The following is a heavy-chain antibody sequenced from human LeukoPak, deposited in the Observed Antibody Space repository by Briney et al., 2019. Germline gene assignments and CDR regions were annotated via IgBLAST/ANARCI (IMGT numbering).Heavy chain of an antibody. D-gene: IGHD3-9*01. CDR1: GFTFSSYA. CDR3: ARGPNYDILTGYFDY. V-gene: IGHV3-30-3*01. J-gene: IGHJ4*02. Sequence: PGGSLRLSCAASGFTFSSYAMHWVRQAPGKGPEWVAVISYDGSNKYYADSVKGRFTISRDNSKNTLYLQMNSLRAEDTAVYYCARGPNYDILTGYFDYWGQGTLVTVSS. CDR2: ISYDGSNK.